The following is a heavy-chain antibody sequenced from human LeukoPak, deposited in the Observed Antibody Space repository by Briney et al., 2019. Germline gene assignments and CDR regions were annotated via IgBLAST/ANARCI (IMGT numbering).Heavy chain of an antibody. V-gene: IGHV3-21*01. D-gene: IGHD6-13*01. CDR3: ARDTSSSWSNWFDP. J-gene: IGHJ5*02. Sequence: GGSLRPSCAASGFTFSSYSMNWVRQAPGKGLEWVSSISSSSSYIYYADSVKGRFSISRDNAKNSLYLQMNSLRAEDTAVYYCARDTSSSWSNWFDPWGQGTLVTVSS. CDR1: GFTFSSYS. CDR2: ISSSSSYI.